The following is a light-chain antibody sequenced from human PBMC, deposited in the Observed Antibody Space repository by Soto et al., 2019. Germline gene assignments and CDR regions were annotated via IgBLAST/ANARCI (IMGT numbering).Light chain of an antibody. CDR1: SSDVGGYNY. V-gene: IGLV2-8*01. CDR2: EVS. CDR3: SSYAGSNNYV. J-gene: IGLJ1*01. Sequence: ALTQPPSASGSPGQSVTISCTGTSSDVGGYNYVSWYQQHPGKAPKLMIYEVSKRPSGVPNRFSGSKSGNTASLTVSGLQAEDEADYYCSSYAGSNNYVFGTGTKLTVL.